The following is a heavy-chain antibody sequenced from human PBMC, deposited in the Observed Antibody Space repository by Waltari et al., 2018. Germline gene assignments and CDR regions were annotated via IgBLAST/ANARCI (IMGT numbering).Heavy chain of an antibody. J-gene: IGHJ4*02. Sequence: QVQLVESGGGVVQPGRSLRLSCAASGFTFSSYAMHWVRQAPGKGLEWVACISYDGSNKYYADSVKGRFTISRDNSKNTLYLQMNSLRAEDTAVYYCARGGQILDYWGQGTLVTVSS. V-gene: IGHV3-30-3*01. CDR2: ISYDGSNK. CDR3: ARGGQILDY. D-gene: IGHD3-16*01. CDR1: GFTFSSYA.